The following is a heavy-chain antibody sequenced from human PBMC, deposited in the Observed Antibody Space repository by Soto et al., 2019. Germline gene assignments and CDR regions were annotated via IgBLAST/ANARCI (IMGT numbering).Heavy chain of an antibody. CDR3: ARGYDSYYYYMDV. V-gene: IGHV1-18*01. CDR1: GYTFTSYG. CDR2: ISAYNGNT. J-gene: IGHJ6*03. D-gene: IGHD3-3*01. Sequence: EASVKVSCEASGYTFTSYGISWVRQAPGQGLEWMGWISAYNGNTNYAQKLQGRVTMTTDTSTSTAYMELSSLRSEDTAVYYCARGYDSYYYYMDVWGKGTTVTVSS.